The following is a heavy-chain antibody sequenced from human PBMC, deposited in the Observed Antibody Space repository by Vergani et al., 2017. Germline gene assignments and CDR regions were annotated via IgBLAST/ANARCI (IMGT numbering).Heavy chain of an antibody. CDR2: IIPIFGTT. CDR3: ARDENYYGSGSPPLDY. J-gene: IGHJ4*02. D-gene: IGHD3-10*01. V-gene: IGHV1-69*12. CDR1: GGTFSSYA. Sequence: QVQLVQSGAEVKKPGSSVKVSCKASGGTFSSYAISWVRQAPGQGLEWMGGIIPIFGTTNYAQKFQGRVTITADESTSTAYMELSSLRSEGTALYYCARDENYYGSGSPPLDYWGQGTLVTVSS.